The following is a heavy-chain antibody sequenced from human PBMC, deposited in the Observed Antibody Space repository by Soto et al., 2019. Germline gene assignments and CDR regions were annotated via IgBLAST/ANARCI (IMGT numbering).Heavy chain of an antibody. V-gene: IGHV4-34*01. CDR2: INHSGST. CDR1: GGSFSGYY. D-gene: IGHD3-3*01. J-gene: IGHJ5*02. Sequence: TLSLTCAVYGGSFSGYYWSWIRQPPGKGLEWSGEINHSGSTNYHPSLKSRVTISVDTSKDQFSLKLSSVTAADTAVYYCARGRSAYDFWSGYYPFDPWGQGTLVTVSS. CDR3: ARGRSAYDFWSGYYPFDP.